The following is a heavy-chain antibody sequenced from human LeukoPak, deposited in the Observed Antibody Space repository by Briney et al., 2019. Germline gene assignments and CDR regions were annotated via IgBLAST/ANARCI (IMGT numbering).Heavy chain of an antibody. Sequence: ASVKVSCKVSGYTFTDYYMHWVHQAPGKGLEWMGLVDPEDGEAIYAEKFQGRVTITADTSTDTAYMELRSLRSDDTAVYYCATGVQTYYDILTGMIPVWFDPWGQGTLVTVSS. CDR3: ATGVQTYYDILTGMIPVWFDP. CDR1: GYTFTDYY. CDR2: VDPEDGEA. V-gene: IGHV1-69-2*01. D-gene: IGHD3-9*01. J-gene: IGHJ5*02.